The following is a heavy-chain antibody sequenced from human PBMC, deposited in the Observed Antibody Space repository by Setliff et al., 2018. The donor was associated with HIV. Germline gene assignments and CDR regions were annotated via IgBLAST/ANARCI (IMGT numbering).Heavy chain of an antibody. Sequence: SETLSLTCSVSGGSVSGYSWSWIRQPAGKGLEWIGRIYTSGTTNYNPSLKSRVTMSVDTSKNQFSLKLSSVTAADTAVYYCARAGSMVRGVIISAIDIWGQGTMVTVSS. J-gene: IGHJ3*02. CDR3: ARAGSMVRGVIISAIDI. D-gene: IGHD3-10*01. V-gene: IGHV4-4*07. CDR2: IYTSGTT. CDR1: GGSVSGYS.